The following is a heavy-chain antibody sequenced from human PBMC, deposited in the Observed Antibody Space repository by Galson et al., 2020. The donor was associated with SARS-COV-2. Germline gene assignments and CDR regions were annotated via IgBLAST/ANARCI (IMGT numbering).Heavy chain of an antibody. Sequence: GGSLRLSCAASGFTFSDYYMSWIRQAPGKGLEWVSYISSSGSTIYYADSVKGRFTISRDNAKNSLYLQMNSLRAEDTAVYYCARDSPLLLWFGELGGNAFDIWGQGTMVTVSS. CDR2: ISSSGSTI. D-gene: IGHD3-10*01. CDR1: GFTFSDYY. CDR3: ARDSPLLLWFGELGGNAFDI. J-gene: IGHJ3*02. V-gene: IGHV3-11*01.